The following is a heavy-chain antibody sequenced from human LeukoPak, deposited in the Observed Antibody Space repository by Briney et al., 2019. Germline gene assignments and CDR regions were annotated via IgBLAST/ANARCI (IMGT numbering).Heavy chain of an antibody. CDR1: GFTFSSYE. CDR2: ISSSGSTI. J-gene: IGHJ4*02. V-gene: IGHV3-48*03. CDR3: ASRYDFWSGYPDS. D-gene: IGHD3-3*01. Sequence: GGSLRLSCAASGFTFSSYEMNWVRQAAGKGLEWVSYISSSGSTIYYADSVKGRFTISRDNAKNSLYLQMNSLRAEDTAVYYCASRYDFWSGYPDSWGQGTLVTVSS.